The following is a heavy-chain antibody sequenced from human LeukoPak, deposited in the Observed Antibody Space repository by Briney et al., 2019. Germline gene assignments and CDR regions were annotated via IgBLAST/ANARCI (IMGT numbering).Heavy chain of an antibody. J-gene: IGHJ2*01. CDR1: GGSISSSSYY. CDR2: IYYSGST. D-gene: IGHD3-22*01. V-gene: IGHV4-39*07. CDR3: ARDRGRTDYYGSSGYSYGNWYFDL. Sequence: PSETLSLTCTVSGGSISSSSYYWGWIRQPPGKGLEWIGSIYYSGSTYYNPSLKSRVTISVDTSKNQFSLKLSSVTAADTAVYYCARDRGRTDYYGSSGYSYGNWYFDLWGRGTLVTVFS.